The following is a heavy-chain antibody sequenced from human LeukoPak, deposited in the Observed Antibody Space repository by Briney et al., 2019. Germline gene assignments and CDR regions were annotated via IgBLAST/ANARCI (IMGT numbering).Heavy chain of an antibody. CDR3: ARAVFQSVAGISWFDP. J-gene: IGHJ5*02. Sequence: GASVKVSCKASGYTFTNYGISWVRQAPGQGLEWMAWISTYNGNTNYAQKFQGRVTMTTDTSTRTAYMELRSLRSDDTAVYYCARAVFQSVAGISWFDPWGQGTLVTVSS. CDR2: ISTYNGNT. V-gene: IGHV1-18*01. CDR1: GYTFTNYG. D-gene: IGHD6-19*01.